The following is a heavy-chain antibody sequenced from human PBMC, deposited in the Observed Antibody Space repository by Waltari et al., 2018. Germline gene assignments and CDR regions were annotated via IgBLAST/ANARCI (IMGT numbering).Heavy chain of an antibody. CDR1: GFSLSSYA. CDR2: FSGSGGIT. V-gene: IGHV3-23*04. J-gene: IGHJ4*02. D-gene: IGHD3-10*01. CDR3: ARDNGSGSYYAPGY. Sequence: EVQLVESGGGLVQPGGSLRLSCAASGFSLSSYAMSWVRQVPEKGLEWVLGFSGSGGITYYADFVRGRFTISRDNSKNTLYLQMNSLRAEDTAVYYCARDNGSGSYYAPGYWGQGTLVTVSS.